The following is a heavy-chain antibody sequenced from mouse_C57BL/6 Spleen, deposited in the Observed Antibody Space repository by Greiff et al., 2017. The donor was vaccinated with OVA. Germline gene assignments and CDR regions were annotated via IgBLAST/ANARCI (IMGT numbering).Heavy chain of an antibody. CDR1: GFTFSSYA. J-gene: IGHJ4*01. CDR2: ISDGGSYT. D-gene: IGHD2-5*01. V-gene: IGHV5-4*01. CDR3: AREPPYYSNYGAMDY. Sequence: EVQRVESGGGLVKPGGSLKLSCAASGFTFSSYAMSWVRQTPEKRLEWVATISDGGSYTYYPDNVKGRFTISRDNAKNNLYLQMSHLKSEDTAMYYCAREPPYYSNYGAMDYWGQGTSVTVSS.